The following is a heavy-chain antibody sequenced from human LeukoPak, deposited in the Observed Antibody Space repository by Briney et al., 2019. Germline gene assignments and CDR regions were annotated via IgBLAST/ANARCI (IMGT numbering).Heavy chain of an antibody. CDR3: AKDSDSRYDFWSGLNWFDP. J-gene: IGHJ5*02. CDR2: ISGSGGST. CDR1: GFNFSSYA. Sequence: PGGSLRLSCAASGFNFSSYAMSWVRQARGKGRECVSAISGSGGSTYYADSVKGRFTISRDNSKNTLYLQMNSLRAEDTAVYYCAKDSDSRYDFWSGLNWFDPWGQGTLVTVSS. D-gene: IGHD3-3*01. V-gene: IGHV3-23*01.